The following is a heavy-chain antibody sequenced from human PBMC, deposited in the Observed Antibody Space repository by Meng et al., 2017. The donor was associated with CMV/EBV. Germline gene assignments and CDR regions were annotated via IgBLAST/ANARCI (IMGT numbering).Heavy chain of an antibody. Sequence: SVPVSCQASGYTFTGYYMHWVRQAPGQGLEWMGWINPNSGGTNYAQKFQGRVTMTRDTSISTAYMELSSLRSEDTAVYYCARGGDIVVVPAAFPYYYYGMDVWGRGTTVTVSS. CDR2: INPNSGGT. J-gene: IGHJ6*02. CDR1: GYTFTGYY. V-gene: IGHV1-2*02. CDR3: ARGGDIVVVPAAFPYYYYGMDV. D-gene: IGHD2-2*01.